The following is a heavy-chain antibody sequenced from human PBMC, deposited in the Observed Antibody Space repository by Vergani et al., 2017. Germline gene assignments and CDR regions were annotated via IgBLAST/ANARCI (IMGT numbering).Heavy chain of an antibody. V-gene: IGHV3-48*01. CDR1: GFTFATYS. Sequence: EVQLVESGGGLVQPGGSLRLSCAASGFTFATYSMNWVRQAPGQGLEWLSYISGRSDLIYYADSVKGRFTISRDNAKNSLYLQMISLRAEDTAVYYCVTRNAVVPAASVDHWGQGTLVTVS. CDR3: VTRNAVVPAASVDH. CDR2: ISGRSDLI. D-gene: IGHD2-2*01. J-gene: IGHJ4*02.